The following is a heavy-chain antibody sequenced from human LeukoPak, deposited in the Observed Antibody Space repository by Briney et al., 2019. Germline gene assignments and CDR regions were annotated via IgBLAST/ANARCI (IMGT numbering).Heavy chain of an antibody. CDR1: GGSISSYY. V-gene: IGHV4-4*07. Sequence: PSETLSLTCTVSGGSISSYYWSWIRQPAGKGLEWIGRIYTSGSTNYNPSLKSRVTMSVDTSKNQFSLKLSSVTAADTAVYYCARTTRRYDILTGLKDAFDIWGQGTMVTVSS. J-gene: IGHJ3*02. CDR2: IYTSGST. CDR3: ARTTRRYDILTGLKDAFDI. D-gene: IGHD3-9*01.